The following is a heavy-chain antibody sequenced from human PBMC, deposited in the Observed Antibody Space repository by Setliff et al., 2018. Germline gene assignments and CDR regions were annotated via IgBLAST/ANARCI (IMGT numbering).Heavy chain of an antibody. D-gene: IGHD2-8*02. CDR3: TVYNTGSSKGHY. V-gene: IGHV4-59*11. CDR2: IYYSGST. CDR1: GGSISSHY. J-gene: IGHJ4*02. Sequence: SETLSLTCTVSGGSISSHYWSWIRQPPGKGLEWIGSIYYSGSTNYNPSLKSRVTISVDTSKNQFSLKLSSVTAADTAVYHCTVYNTGSSKGHYWGQGTPVTVSS.